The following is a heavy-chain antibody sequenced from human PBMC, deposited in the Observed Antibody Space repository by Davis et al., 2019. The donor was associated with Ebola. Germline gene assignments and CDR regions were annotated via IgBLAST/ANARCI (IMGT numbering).Heavy chain of an antibody. CDR2: ISSSGSTI. CDR1: GFTFSDYY. V-gene: IGHV3-11*01. Sequence: GESLKISCAASGFTFSDYYMSWIRQAPGKGLEWVSYISSSGSTIYYADSVKGRFTISRDNAKNSLYLQMNSLRAEDTAVYYCARVALATYGMDVWGQGTTVTVSS. J-gene: IGHJ6*02. CDR3: ARVALATYGMDV. D-gene: IGHD5-12*01.